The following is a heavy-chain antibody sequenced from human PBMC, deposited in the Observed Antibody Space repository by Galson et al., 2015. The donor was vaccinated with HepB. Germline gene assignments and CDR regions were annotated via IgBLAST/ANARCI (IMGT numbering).Heavy chain of an antibody. CDR1: GFSLTTSGVR. J-gene: IGHJ3*02. CDR3: ARTRGWGDAFDM. V-gene: IGHV2-70*04. CDR2: IDWDDEQ. D-gene: IGHD6-19*01. Sequence: PALVKPTQTLTLTCTFSGFSLTTSGVRAGWIRQPPGKALEWVARIDWDDEQFYTPSLKTRLTISKDTSKNQVVLKMTNMDPVDTATYYCARTRGWGDAFDMWGRGTRVTVSS.